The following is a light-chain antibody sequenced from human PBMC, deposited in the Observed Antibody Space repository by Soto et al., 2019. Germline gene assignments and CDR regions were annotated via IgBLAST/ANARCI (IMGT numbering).Light chain of an antibody. CDR1: QDIKHY. Sequence: IQMTQSPSEMAASVGGGVPIACQARQDIKHYLNWYQQKPGKPPNLLIYVTSVLETGVPSRFSGSKSGTDFTFTISSLQPEDVATYYCQQYDNLPITFGQGTRWR. J-gene: IGKJ5*01. CDR3: QQYDNLPIT. V-gene: IGKV1-33*01. CDR2: VTS.